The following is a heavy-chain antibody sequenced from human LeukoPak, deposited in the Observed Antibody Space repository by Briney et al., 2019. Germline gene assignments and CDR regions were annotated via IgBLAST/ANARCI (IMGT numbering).Heavy chain of an antibody. V-gene: IGHV3-33*01. Sequence: PGGSLRLSCAASGFTFSSYGMHWVRQAPGKGLEWVAVIWYDGSNKYYADSVKGRFTISRDNSKNTLYLQMNSLRAEDTAVYYCARDSRRYCSSTSCYLRGYWGQGTLVTVSS. CDR2: IWYDGSNK. CDR1: GFTFSSYG. J-gene: IGHJ4*02. D-gene: IGHD2-2*01. CDR3: ARDSRRYCSSTSCYLRGY.